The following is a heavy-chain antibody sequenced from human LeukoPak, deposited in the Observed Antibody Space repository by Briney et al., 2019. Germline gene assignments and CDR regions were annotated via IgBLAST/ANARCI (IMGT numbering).Heavy chain of an antibody. CDR1: GFTFSSYE. V-gene: IGHV3-48*03. CDR3: ARGELLWFGELLPIDY. Sequence: WGSLRLSFAASGFTFSSYEMNWVRQAPGKGLEWVSYIISSGSTIYYAESVKGRFTISRDNSKNSLYLQMNSLRAEDTAVYYCARGELLWFGELLPIDYWGQGTLVTVSS. D-gene: IGHD3-10*01. CDR2: IISSGSTI. J-gene: IGHJ4*02.